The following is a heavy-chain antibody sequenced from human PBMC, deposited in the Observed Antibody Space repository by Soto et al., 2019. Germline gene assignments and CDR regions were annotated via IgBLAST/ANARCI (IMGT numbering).Heavy chain of an antibody. CDR1: GGTFSSYA. CDR3: AREGDSSSWKGRGGFDY. J-gene: IGHJ4*02. CDR2: IIPIFGTA. D-gene: IGHD6-13*01. V-gene: IGHV1-69*01. Sequence: QVQLVQSGAEVKKPGSSVKVSCKASGGTFSSYAISWVRQAPGQGLEWMGGIIPIFGTANYAQKFQGRVTSTADESTIRAYVERSSRRAEVTGGYYCAREGDSSSWKGRGGFDYWGQGTLVTVSS.